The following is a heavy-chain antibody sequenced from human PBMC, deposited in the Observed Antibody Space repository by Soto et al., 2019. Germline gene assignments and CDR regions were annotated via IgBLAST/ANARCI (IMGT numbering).Heavy chain of an antibody. Sequence: EVHLLESGGGLVQPGGSLRLSCAASGYTFSTYAMSLVRQAPGMGLEWVSAISVTGGSTYYADSVRGRFTISRDNSKNTLSLQMTSLRAEDTAVYYCAKATYSNVYNFDYWGQGTLVTVSS. D-gene: IGHD6-13*01. CDR1: GYTFSTYA. V-gene: IGHV3-23*01. CDR2: ISVTGGST. J-gene: IGHJ4*02. CDR3: AKATYSNVYNFDY.